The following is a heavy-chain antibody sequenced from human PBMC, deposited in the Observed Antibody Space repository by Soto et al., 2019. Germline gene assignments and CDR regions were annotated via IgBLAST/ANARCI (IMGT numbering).Heavy chain of an antibody. V-gene: IGHV1-18*01. CDR2: ISTYNGNT. CDR1: GYSFTTSG. CDR3: ARRLYGDYDY. J-gene: IGHJ4*02. Sequence: SVKVSCKASGYSFTTSGITWVRQAPGQGLEWMGWISTYNGNTNYAQKLQDRVTLTTDTSTSTAYMELRSLRSDDTAIYYCARRLYGDYDYWGQGTLVTVSS. D-gene: IGHD4-17*01.